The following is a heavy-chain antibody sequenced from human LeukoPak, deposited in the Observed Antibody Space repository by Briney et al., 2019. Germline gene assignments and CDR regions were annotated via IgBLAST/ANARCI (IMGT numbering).Heavy chain of an antibody. J-gene: IGHJ4*02. Sequence: PSETLSLTCTVSGYSISSGYYWGWIRQPPGKGLEWIGSIYHSGNTYYNPSLKSRVTISVDTSKNQFSLKLSSVTAADTAVYYCTRGFRSSFSDQWGQGTLVTVSS. V-gene: IGHV4-38-2*02. CDR1: GYSISSGYY. CDR3: TRGFRSSFSDQ. CDR2: IYHSGNT. D-gene: IGHD1-26*01.